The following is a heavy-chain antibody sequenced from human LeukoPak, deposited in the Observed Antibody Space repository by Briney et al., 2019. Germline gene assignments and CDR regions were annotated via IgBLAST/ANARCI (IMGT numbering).Heavy chain of an antibody. Sequence: SETLSLTCAVYGGSFSGYYWSWIRQPPGKGLEWIGEINHSGSTNYNPSLKSRVTISVDTSKNQFSLKLSSVTAADTAVYYCARGSYYYYYDSSGYEGTGFDYWGQGTLVTVSS. J-gene: IGHJ4*02. CDR3: ARGSYYYYYDSSGYEGTGFDY. CDR2: INHSGST. D-gene: IGHD3-22*01. CDR1: GGSFSGYY. V-gene: IGHV4-34*01.